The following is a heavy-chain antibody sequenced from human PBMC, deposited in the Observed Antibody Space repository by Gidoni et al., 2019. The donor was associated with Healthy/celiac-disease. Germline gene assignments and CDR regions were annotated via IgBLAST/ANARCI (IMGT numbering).Heavy chain of an antibody. J-gene: IGHJ6*02. Sequence: EVQLVESGGGLVKPGGSLRLSCAASGFTFSSYSMNWVRQAPGKGLEWVSSISSSSSYIYYADSVKGRFTISRDNAKNSLYLQMNSLRAEDTAVYYCERGGVVIMAYYGMDVWGQGTTVTVSS. CDR2: ISSSSSYI. V-gene: IGHV3-21*01. CDR1: GFTFSSYS. CDR3: ERGGVVIMAYYGMDV. D-gene: IGHD3-3*01.